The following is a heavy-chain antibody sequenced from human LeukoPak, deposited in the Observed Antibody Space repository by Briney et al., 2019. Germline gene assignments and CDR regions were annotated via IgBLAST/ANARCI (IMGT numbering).Heavy chain of an antibody. D-gene: IGHD1-26*01. CDR3: ATFLVGATQDAFDI. J-gene: IGHJ3*02. CDR1: GYTLTELS. V-gene: IGHV1-24*01. CDR2: FDPEDGET. Sequence: GASVKVSCKVSGYTLTELSMHWVRQAPGKGLEWMGGFDPEDGETIYAQKFQGRVTMTEDTSTDTAYMELSSLRSEDTAVYYCATFLVGATQDAFDIWGQGTMVTVSS.